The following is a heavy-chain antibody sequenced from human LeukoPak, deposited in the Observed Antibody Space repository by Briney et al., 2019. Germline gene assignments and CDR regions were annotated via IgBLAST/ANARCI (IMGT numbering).Heavy chain of an antibody. CDR3: AREIPLIGFCSSTSCYSYYFDY. Sequence: SVKVSRKSSRGTFSSYAISWVRQAPGQGLEWMGGIIPIFGTANYAQRFQGRVTHPAEEYSRAAYMKLSSLRSEDTAVYYWAREIPLIGFCSSTSCYSYYFDYWGQGTLVTVSS. V-gene: IGHV1-69*13. CDR2: IIPIFGTA. D-gene: IGHD2-2*01. CDR1: RGTFSSYA. J-gene: IGHJ4*02.